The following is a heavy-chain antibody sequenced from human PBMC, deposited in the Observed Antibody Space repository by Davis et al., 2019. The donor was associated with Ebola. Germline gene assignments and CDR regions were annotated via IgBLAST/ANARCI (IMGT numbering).Heavy chain of an antibody. CDR3: ARGARPNY. CDR1: GFTFSSYA. V-gene: IGHV3-30-3*01. CDR2: ISYDGSNK. J-gene: IGHJ4*02. Sequence: GESLKISCAASGFTFSSYAMHWVRQAPGKGLEWVAVISYDGSNKYYADSVKGRFTISRDNAKNSLYLQMNSLTAEDTAVYYCARGARPNYWGQGTLVTVSS.